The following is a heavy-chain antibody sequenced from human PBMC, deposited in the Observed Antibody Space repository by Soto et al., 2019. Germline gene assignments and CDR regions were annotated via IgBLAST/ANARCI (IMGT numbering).Heavy chain of an antibody. D-gene: IGHD6-13*01. V-gene: IGHV3-30*18. CDR3: AKEEEGHSWYKEPYFDY. CDR1: GFTFSSYG. J-gene: IGHJ4*02. Sequence: GGSLRLSCAASGFTFSSYGMHWVRQAPGKGLEWVAVISYDGSNKYYADSVKGRFTISRDNSKNTLYLQMNSLRAEDTAVYYCAKEEEGHSWYKEPYFDYWGQGTLVTVSS. CDR2: ISYDGSNK.